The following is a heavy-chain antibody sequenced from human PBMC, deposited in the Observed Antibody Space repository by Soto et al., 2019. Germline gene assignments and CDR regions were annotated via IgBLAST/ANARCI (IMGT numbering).Heavy chain of an antibody. CDR3: ARARFQVLYGKPYFDS. CDR1: GGSITTGGSY. Sequence: QVQLQESGPGLVKPSQTLSLTCTVSGGSITTGGSYWSWIRQHPGKGLEWIGNIYHSGNTYYNPSLKSRLTISVDTSKNHFSLMVDSVTAADTAVYYCARARFQVLYGKPYFDSWGQGNLVTVSS. V-gene: IGHV4-31*03. D-gene: IGHD2-2*02. J-gene: IGHJ4*02. CDR2: IYHSGNT.